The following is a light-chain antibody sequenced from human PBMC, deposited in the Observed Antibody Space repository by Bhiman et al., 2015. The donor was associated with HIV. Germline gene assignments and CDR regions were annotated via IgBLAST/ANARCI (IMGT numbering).Light chain of an antibody. V-gene: IGLV2-14*03. J-gene: IGLJ2*01. CDR1: SSDIGGYNY. Sequence: QSALTQPASVSGSPGQSITISCTGTSSDIGGYNYVSWYQQHPGKAPKLLIFDVSNRPSGVCSRFSGSKSGNTASLTISGLQAEDEAEYYCSSYTSSSTLLFGGGTKLTVL. CDR2: DVS. CDR3: SSYTSSSTLL.